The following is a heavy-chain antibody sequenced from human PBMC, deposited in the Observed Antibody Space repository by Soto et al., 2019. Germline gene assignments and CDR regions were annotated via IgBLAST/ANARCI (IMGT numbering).Heavy chain of an antibody. Sequence: PGGSLRLSCAASGFTFSSYGMHWVRQAPGKGLEWVAVISYDGSNKYYANSVRGRFTISRDNAKNTLYLQMNSLRAEDTAVYYCARSSHRGDFWSGYWATFDYWGQGTLVTVSS. CDR2: ISYDGSNK. J-gene: IGHJ4*02. CDR1: GFTFSSYG. CDR3: ARSSHRGDFWSGYWATFDY. D-gene: IGHD3-3*01. V-gene: IGHV3-30*03.